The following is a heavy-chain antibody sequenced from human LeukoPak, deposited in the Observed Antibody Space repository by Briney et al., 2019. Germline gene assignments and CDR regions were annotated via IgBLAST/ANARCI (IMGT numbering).Heavy chain of an antibody. CDR2: ISGSGGST. Sequence: GGSLRLSCAASGYTFSSYAMSWVRQAPGKGLEWVSAISGSGGSTYYADSVKGRFTISRDNSKNTLYLQMNSLRAEDTAVYDCAKLSLWFGESLFDYWGQESLVTASS. CDR1: GYTFSSYA. V-gene: IGHV3-23*01. D-gene: IGHD3-10*01. J-gene: IGHJ4*02. CDR3: AKLSLWFGESLFDY.